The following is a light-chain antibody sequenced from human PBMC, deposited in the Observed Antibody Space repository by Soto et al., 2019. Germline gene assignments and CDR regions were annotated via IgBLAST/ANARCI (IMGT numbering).Light chain of an antibody. J-gene: IGLJ2*01. Sequence: QPVLTQPPSASGSPGQSVTISCTGTSSDVGGYNYVSWYQQHPGKAPKLMIYEVSKRPSGVPDRFSGSKSGNTASLTVSGLQAEDEADYYCSSYAGNNVVFGGGTKVTVL. CDR2: EVS. CDR3: SSYAGNNVV. V-gene: IGLV2-8*01. CDR1: SSDVGGYNY.